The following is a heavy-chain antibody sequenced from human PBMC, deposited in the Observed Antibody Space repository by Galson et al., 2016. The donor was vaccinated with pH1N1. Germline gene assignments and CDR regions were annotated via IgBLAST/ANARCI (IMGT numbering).Heavy chain of an antibody. J-gene: IGHJ6*02. CDR2: ISSSSSTI. CDR1: GFTFSSYS. Sequence: SLRLSCAASGFTFSSYSMNWVRQAQGKGLEWVSYISSSSSTIYYADSVKGRFTISRDNAKNSLYLQMNSPRVEDTAVYYCARVNHYYYYGIDVWGQGTTVTVSS. CDR3: ARVNHYYYYGIDV. D-gene: IGHD1-14*01. V-gene: IGHV3-48*01.